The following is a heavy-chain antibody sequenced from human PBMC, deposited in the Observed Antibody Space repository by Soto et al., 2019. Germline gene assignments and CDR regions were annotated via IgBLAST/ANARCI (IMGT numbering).Heavy chain of an antibody. CDR1: GFTFNTYG. CDR2: ISGSGGST. D-gene: IGHD1-26*01. CDR3: AKKQGSGTYWPVDY. V-gene: IGHV3-23*01. J-gene: IGHJ4*02. Sequence: HPGGSLRLSCAASGFTFNTYGMSWVRQAPGKGLEWVSGISGSGGSTYYADSVKGRFTISRDNSQNTLYLQMNSLRAEDTAVYYCAKKQGSGTYWPVDYWGQGILVTVSS.